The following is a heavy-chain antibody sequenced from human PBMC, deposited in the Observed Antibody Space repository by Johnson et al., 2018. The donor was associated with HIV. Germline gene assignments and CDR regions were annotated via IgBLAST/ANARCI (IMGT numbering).Heavy chain of an antibody. V-gene: IGHV3-7*01. Sequence: VQVVESGGGLVQPGGSLRLSCAASGFTFSSYWMSWVRQAPGKGLEWVANIKQDGSEKYYGDSVKGRFTISRDHSKNTVYLQMNSLRAEDTAVYYCAKEAIDILIGHDAFDIWGQGTMVTVSS. D-gene: IGHD3-9*01. J-gene: IGHJ3*02. CDR2: IKQDGSEK. CDR1: GFTFSSYW. CDR3: AKEAIDILIGHDAFDI.